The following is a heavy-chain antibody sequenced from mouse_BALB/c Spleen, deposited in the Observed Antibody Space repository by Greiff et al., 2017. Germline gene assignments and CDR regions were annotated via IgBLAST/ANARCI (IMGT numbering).Heavy chain of an antibody. J-gene: IGHJ3*01. CDR3: ARHYYGSSTGFAY. D-gene: IGHD1-1*01. Sequence: VQLQQSGAELVKPGASVKLSCTASGFNIKDTYMHWVKQRPEQGLEWIGRIDPANGNTKYDPKFQGKATITADTSSNTAYLQRSSLTSEDTAVYYCARHYYGSSTGFAYGGQGTLVTVSA. V-gene: IGHV14-3*02. CDR2: IDPANGNT. CDR1: GFNIKDTY.